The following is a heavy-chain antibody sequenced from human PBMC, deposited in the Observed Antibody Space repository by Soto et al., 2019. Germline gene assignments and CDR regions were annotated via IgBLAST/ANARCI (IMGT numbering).Heavy chain of an antibody. J-gene: IGHJ4*02. D-gene: IGHD5-12*01. V-gene: IGHV4-61*03. CDR1: GGSVSSEHYY. CDR3: AGGTDGKKVAY. Sequence: SETLSLTCTVSGGSVSSEHYYWNWIRQPPGKGLEWIGYFYYTGSTNYNPSLESRLTMSVDMSKNHFSLKLTSVTAADTAVYYCAGGTDGKKVAYWGQGTLVTVSS. CDR2: FYYTGST.